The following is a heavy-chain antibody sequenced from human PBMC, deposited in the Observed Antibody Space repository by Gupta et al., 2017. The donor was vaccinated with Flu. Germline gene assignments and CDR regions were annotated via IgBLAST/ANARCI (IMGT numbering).Heavy chain of an antibody. D-gene: IGHD3-22*01. Sequence: QLQLQESGSGLVKPSETLSLTCTVSGGSISSSSYYWGWIRQPPGKGLEWIGSIYYSGSTYYNPSLKSRVTISVDTSKNQFSLKLSSVTAADTAVYYCARHGYDRRGYSDNWFDPWGQGNLVTVSS. CDR2: IYYSGST. V-gene: IGHV4-39*01. CDR1: GGSISSSSYY. CDR3: ARHGYDRRGYSDNWFDP. J-gene: IGHJ5*02.